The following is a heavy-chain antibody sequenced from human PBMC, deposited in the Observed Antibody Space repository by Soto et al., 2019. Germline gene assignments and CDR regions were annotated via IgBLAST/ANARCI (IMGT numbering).Heavy chain of an antibody. CDR2: ISPRRGDH. CDR3: AKGGGYGHGH. D-gene: IGHD5-12*01. J-gene: IGHJ4*02. V-gene: IGHV1-2*02. CDR1: GYNFSAHY. Sequence: QLVQSGAEVTKPGASVKVSCKTSGYNFSAHYIHWVRQPPGQGLEWMGWISPRRGDHHSADKFHDRLTLTTYTPTTTAFMHLGGLRVNDSAVYYCAKGGGYGHGHWGQGTPIIVSS.